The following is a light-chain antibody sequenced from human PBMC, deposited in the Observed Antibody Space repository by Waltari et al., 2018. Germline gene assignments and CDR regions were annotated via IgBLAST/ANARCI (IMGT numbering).Light chain of an antibody. CDR1: SRDIGSYNV. V-gene: IGLV2-23*02. CDR3: CSYAGSVV. Sequence: QSALTQPASVSGSPGQSITIPCPGSSRDIGSYNVVSWYQHHPGKAPKLVIYEVINRPSGVSNRFSGSKSGNTASLTISGLQAEDEADYYCCSYAGSVVFGGGTKLTVL. J-gene: IGLJ2*01. CDR2: EVI.